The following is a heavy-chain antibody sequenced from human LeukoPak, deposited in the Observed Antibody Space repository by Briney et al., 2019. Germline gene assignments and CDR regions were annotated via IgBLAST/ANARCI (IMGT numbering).Heavy chain of an antibody. CDR1: GYSVTELS. V-gene: IGHV1-24*01. CDR2: FNREDAAP. CDR3: ATLDSYYDKSGRPLLPD. D-gene: IGHD3-22*01. J-gene: IGHJ4*02. Sequence: ASVKVSCKVSGYSVTELSMHWVRQAPGLGLEWMGGFNREDAAPIYAQQFQGRVTMTEDTSTDIAYMELSSLRSEDTALYYCATLDSYYDKSGRPLLPDWGQGTLVTVSS.